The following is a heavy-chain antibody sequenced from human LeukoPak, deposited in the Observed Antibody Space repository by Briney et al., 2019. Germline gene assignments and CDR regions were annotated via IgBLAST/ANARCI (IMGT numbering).Heavy chain of an antibody. D-gene: IGHD3-9*01. CDR2: ISYSGST. CDR1: GYSISSGYY. Sequence: SETLSLTCTVSGYSISSGYYWGWIRQPPGKGLEWIGFISYSGSTYYNPSLKSRVTISVDTSKNQFSLKLSSVTAADTAVYYCARVPGVFYDTLTGYGSGWFDPWGQGTLVTVPS. J-gene: IGHJ5*02. V-gene: IGHV4-38-2*02. CDR3: ARVPGVFYDTLTGYGSGWFDP.